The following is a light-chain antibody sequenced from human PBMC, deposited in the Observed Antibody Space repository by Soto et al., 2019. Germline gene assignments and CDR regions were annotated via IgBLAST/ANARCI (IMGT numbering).Light chain of an antibody. CDR2: DVT. CDR3: AAWDDSLSGRV. V-gene: IGLV2-11*01. CDR1: SSDVGGYDY. J-gene: IGLJ3*02. Sequence: QSVLTQPRSVSGSPGQSVTISCTGTSSDVGGYDYVSWCQQHPGKAPKLLIYDVTRRPSGVPDRFSGSKSGNTASLTISGLQAEDEADYYCAAWDDSLSGRVFGGGTKLTVL.